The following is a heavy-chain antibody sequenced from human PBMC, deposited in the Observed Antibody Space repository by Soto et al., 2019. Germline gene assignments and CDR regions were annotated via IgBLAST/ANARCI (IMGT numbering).Heavy chain of an antibody. CDR3: AKDLGYCSGGSCYSGVNY. CDR2: ISWKSGSI. V-gene: IGHV3-9*01. D-gene: IGHD2-15*01. J-gene: IGHJ4*02. CDR1: GFTFDDYA. Sequence: DVQLVESGGGLVQPGRSLRLSCAASGFTFDDYAMHWVRQAPGKGLEWVSGISWKSGSIGYADSVKGRFTISRDNAKNSLYLQMNSLRAEDTALYYCAKDLGYCSGGSCYSGVNYWGRGTLVTVSS.